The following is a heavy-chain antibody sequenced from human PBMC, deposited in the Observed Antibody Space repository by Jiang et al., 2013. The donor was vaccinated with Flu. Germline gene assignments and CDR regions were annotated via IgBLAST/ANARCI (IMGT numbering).Heavy chain of an antibody. Sequence: SGAEVKRPGATMKISCKVSGYTFIDYNLHWVQQAPGKGLEWVGLIDPEDGSTIYAEKFQGRVTITADTSTDTAYMELISLRSEDTAMYYCVTDLKVSDTAATCPYVYYYMDVWGKGTTVTV. J-gene: IGHJ6*03. CDR3: VTDLKVSDTAATCPYVYYYMDV. V-gene: IGHV1-69-2*01. CDR2: IDPEDGST. CDR1: GYTFIDYN. D-gene: IGHD6-13*01.